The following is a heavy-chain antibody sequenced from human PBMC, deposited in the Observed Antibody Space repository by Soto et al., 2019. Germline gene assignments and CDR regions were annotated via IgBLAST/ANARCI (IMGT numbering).Heavy chain of an antibody. J-gene: IGHJ4*02. CDR3: AKDPYCSSTRCYGLRNYGSMG. CDR1: GFTFSNYA. V-gene: IGHV3-30*18. D-gene: IGHD2-2*01. Sequence: PVGSLRLSCASSGFTFSNYAMHWVRHAPGKWLEWVAVISYDGSNKVYGDSVKGRFTISRDNSKNTLYLQMNSLRAEDTDVYFCAKDPYCSSTRCYGLRNYGSMGWGRGTLVNVSS. CDR2: ISYDGSNK.